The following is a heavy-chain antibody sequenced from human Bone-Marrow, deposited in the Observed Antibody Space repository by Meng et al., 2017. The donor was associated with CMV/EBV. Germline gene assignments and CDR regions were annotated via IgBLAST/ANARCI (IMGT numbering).Heavy chain of an antibody. CDR3: AMWVRDFWSGSPRRLLFPFDY. J-gene: IGHJ4*02. CDR2: VSGSAGRT. D-gene: IGHD3-3*01. V-gene: IGHV3-21*01. Sequence: GGSLRLSCAASGFTFSSYTMNWVRQAPGKGLEWVSAVSGSAGRTYYADSVKGRFSISRDNAKNSLYLQMNSLRAEDTAVYYCAMWVRDFWSGSPRRLLFPFDYWGQGTLVTVYS. CDR1: GFTFSSYT.